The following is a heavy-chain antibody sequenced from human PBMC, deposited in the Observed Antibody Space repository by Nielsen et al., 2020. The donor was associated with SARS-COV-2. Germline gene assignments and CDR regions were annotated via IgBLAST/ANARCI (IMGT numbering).Heavy chain of an antibody. V-gene: IGHV4-59*12. D-gene: IGHD6-13*01. J-gene: IGHJ4*02. CDR3: ARDIAAGVVDY. Sequence: SETLSLTCTVSGASISSYYWSWIRQPPGRGLEWIGHIYASGSTIYNPSLKSRVSISIDTSKNQFSLKVTSVTAADTAVYYCARDIAAGVVDYWGQGTLVTVSS. CDR1: GASISSYY. CDR2: IYASGST.